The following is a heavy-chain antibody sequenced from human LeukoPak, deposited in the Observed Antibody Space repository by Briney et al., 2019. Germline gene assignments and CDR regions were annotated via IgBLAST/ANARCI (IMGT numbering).Heavy chain of an antibody. V-gene: IGHV1-69*13. CDR3: ASVNIVVVPAAIPAPGAFDI. J-gene: IGHJ3*02. D-gene: IGHD2-2*02. CDR1: GGTGTSYA. CDR2: TIPILGAA. Sequence: PGKVSCKASGGTGTSYAISRGGQAAGQGGEWRGGTIPILGAAEYAQKIQGRVTITADESTSTDYMELSSLRSEDTAVYYCASVNIVVVPAAIPAPGAFDIWGQGTMVTVSS.